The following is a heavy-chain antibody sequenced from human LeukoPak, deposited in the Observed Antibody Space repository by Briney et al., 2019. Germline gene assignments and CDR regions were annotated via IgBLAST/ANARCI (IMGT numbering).Heavy chain of an antibody. CDR2: IKQDGSRK. V-gene: IGHV3-7*03. CDR1: GVTFSSSW. J-gene: IGHJ4*02. CDR3: ARALDYDYGDYGGYDY. Sequence: GGSLRLSCAASGVTFSSSWMSWVRQAPGKGLEWVANIKQDGSRKLYVDSVQGRFTISRDNAKNSLYLQMNSLRAEDTAVYYCARALDYDYGDYGGYDYWGQGTLVTVSS. D-gene: IGHD4-17*01.